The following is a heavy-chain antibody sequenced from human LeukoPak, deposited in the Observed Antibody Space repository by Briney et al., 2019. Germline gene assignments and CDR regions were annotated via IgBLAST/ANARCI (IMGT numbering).Heavy chain of an antibody. CDR2: IGDNGDST. Sequence: GGSLRLSCAASGFTFSSYAISWVRQAPGKGLEWVSTIGDNGDSTYYADSVKGRFTISRDNSKNTLYLQMNSLRAEDTAIYYCAKYDYGGNPNEYYFDYWGQGTLVTVSS. CDR1: GFTFSSYA. D-gene: IGHD4-23*01. V-gene: IGHV3-23*01. CDR3: AKYDYGGNPNEYYFDY. J-gene: IGHJ4*02.